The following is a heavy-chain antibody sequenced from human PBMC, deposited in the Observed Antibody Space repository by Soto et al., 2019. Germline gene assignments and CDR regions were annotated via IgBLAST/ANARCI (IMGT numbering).Heavy chain of an antibody. CDR3: ARRPFLPAATPDI. CDR2: IDPSDSYT. V-gene: IGHV5-10-1*01. Sequence: GESLKISCKGSGYSFTSYWISWVRQMPGKGLEWMGRIDPSDSYTNYSPSFQGHVTISADKSISTAYLQWSSLKASDTAMYYCARRPFLPAATPDIWGQGTMVTVSS. D-gene: IGHD2-15*01. J-gene: IGHJ3*02. CDR1: GYSFTSYW.